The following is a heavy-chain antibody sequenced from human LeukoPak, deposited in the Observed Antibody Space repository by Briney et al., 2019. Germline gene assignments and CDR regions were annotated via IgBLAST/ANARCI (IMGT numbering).Heavy chain of an antibody. V-gene: IGHV3-23*01. J-gene: IGHJ4*02. Sequence: GGSLRLSCAASGFTFSSYAMSWVRQAPGKGLEWVSAISGTGGSTYYADSVKGRLTISRDNSKNSLYLQMNSLRAEDTAVYYCARESNYGSGSYYYVDYWGQGTLVTVSS. CDR1: GFTFSSYA. D-gene: IGHD3-10*01. CDR2: ISGTGGST. CDR3: ARESNYGSGSYYYVDY.